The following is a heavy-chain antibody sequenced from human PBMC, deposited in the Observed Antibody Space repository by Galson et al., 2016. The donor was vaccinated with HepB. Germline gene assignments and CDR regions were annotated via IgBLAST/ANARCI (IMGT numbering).Heavy chain of an antibody. CDR3: ARASGIRGIKGAMDV. Sequence: SLRLSCAASGFSVSNNYMSWVRQAPGKGLECVSVIHDDGSTNYADSVMGRFTISRNNSKNTLYLEMNSLRAEDVAVYYCARASGIRGIKGAMDVWGQGTTV. CDR1: GFSVSNNY. CDR2: IHDDGST. J-gene: IGHJ6*02. D-gene: IGHD3-10*01. V-gene: IGHV3-53*01.